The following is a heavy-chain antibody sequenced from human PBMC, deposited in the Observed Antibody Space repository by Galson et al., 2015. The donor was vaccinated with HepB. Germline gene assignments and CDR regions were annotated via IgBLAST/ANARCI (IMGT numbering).Heavy chain of an antibody. Sequence: SLRLSCAASGFTFSNAWMSWVRQAPGKGLEWVSYISSSSSTIYYADSVKGRFTISRDNAKNSLYLQMNSLRDEDTAVYYCASEPNYDSSGYYYPWSQGTLVTVSS. CDR2: ISSSSSTI. CDR1: GFTFSNAW. V-gene: IGHV3-48*02. J-gene: IGHJ5*02. CDR3: ASEPNYDSSGYYYP. D-gene: IGHD3-22*01.